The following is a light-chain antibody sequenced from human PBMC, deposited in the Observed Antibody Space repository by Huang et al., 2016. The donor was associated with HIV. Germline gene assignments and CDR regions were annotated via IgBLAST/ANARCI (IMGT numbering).Light chain of an antibody. CDR2: GAS. CDR1: QSVATQ. V-gene: IGKV3-15*01. J-gene: IGKJ3*01. Sequence: EIIMTQFPATLSLSPGERATLSCRASQSVATQSAWYQQKPGQAPRLLILGASNRATGVPDRFSGSGSGTEFTLTISNLQSGDFAVYYCQQYNTSPTTFGPGTRVDVK. CDR3: QQYNTSPTT.